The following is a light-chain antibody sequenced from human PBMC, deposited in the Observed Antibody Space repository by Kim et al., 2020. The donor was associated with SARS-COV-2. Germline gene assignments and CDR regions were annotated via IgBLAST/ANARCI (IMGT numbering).Light chain of an antibody. V-gene: IGKV3-20*01. CDR2: GAS. Sequence: PPAARAPPSSGAPPHVRSTGLAWYQQNPAQAPRLLLYGASSRATGIPARFSGSGSGTDFTLTINRLEPEDFAVYYCQHYRSSPWTFGQGTKVDIK. CDR1: PHVRSTG. J-gene: IGKJ1*01. CDR3: QHYRSSPWT.